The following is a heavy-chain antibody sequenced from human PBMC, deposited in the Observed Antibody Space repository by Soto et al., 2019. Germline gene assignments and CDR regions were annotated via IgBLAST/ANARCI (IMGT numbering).Heavy chain of an antibody. D-gene: IGHD5-12*01. CDR2: INHSGST. V-gene: IGHV4-34*01. J-gene: IGHJ5*02. Sequence: QVQLQQWGAGLLKPSETLSLTCDVYGGSFSRYYLNWIRQPPGKGLEWLGEINHSGSTNYNPSIESRVTISLDTSKTQFSLTLTSVTAADTALYYCARGEGRLVGTWFDPWGQGTLVTVSS. CDR1: GGSFSRYY. CDR3: ARGEGRLVGTWFDP.